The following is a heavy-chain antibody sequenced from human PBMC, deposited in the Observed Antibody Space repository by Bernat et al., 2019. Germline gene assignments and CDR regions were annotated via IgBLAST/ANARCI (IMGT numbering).Heavy chain of an antibody. D-gene: IGHD1-7*01. CDR3: TREQSLYNRNWYGWLDP. J-gene: IGHJ5*02. CDR2: IKQDGSEK. V-gene: IGHV3-7*04. Sequence: EVQLVESGGGLVQPGGSLRLSCVVSEFFSRYWMSWVRQAPGKGLEWVANIKQDGSEKYYVDSVKGRFSISRDNAKNSLYLQMNSLRAEDTAVYHCTREQSLYNRNWYGWLDPWGQGTLVTVSS. CDR1: EFFSRYW.